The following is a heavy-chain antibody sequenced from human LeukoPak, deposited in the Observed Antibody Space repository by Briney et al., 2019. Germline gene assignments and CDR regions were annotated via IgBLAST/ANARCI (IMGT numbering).Heavy chain of an antibody. CDR1: GFTVDSNY. V-gene: IGHV3-53*05. J-gene: IGHJ4*02. D-gene: IGHD2-21*01. Sequence: PGGSLRLSCAASGFTVDSNYLSWVRQAPGKGLEWVSTIYTGGNTYYAASVKGRFTISRDNSKGALYLQMNSLRAEDTSVYYCAKVGGGDRNYYFDYWGQGTLVTVSS. CDR3: AKVGGGDRNYYFDY. CDR2: IYTGGNT.